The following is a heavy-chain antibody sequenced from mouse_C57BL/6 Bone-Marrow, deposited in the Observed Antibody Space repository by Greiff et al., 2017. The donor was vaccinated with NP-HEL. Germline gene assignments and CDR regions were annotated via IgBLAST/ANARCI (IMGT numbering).Heavy chain of an antibody. CDR1: GFTFSSYA. CDR2: ISDGGSYT. J-gene: IGHJ4*01. CDR3: ARADYYAMDY. Sequence: EVKVEESGGGLVKPGGSLKLSCAASGFTFSSYAMSWVRQTPEKRLEWVATISDGGSYTYYPDNVKGRFTISRDNAKNNLYLQMSHLKSEDTAMYYCARADYYAMDYWGQGTSVTVSS. V-gene: IGHV5-4*03.